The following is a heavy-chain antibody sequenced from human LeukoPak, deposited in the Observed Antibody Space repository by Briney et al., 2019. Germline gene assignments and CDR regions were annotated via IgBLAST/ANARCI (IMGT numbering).Heavy chain of an antibody. CDR2: IYYSGST. Sequence: PSETLSLTCTVSGGSITSSSHYWCWIRQPPGKGLEWIGSIYYSGSTYYNPSLKSRVIISVDTSKNQLSLKLSSVTAADTAVYYCAREGGEFSWFDPWGQGTLVTVSS. J-gene: IGHJ5*02. V-gene: IGHV4-39*07. D-gene: IGHD3-16*01. CDR1: GGSITSSSHY. CDR3: AREGGEFSWFDP.